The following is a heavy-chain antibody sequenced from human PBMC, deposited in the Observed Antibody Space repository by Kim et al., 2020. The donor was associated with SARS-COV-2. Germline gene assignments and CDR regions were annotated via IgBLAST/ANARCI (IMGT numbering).Heavy chain of an antibody. D-gene: IGHD2-2*01. J-gene: IGHJ6*02. Sequence: SETLSLTCAVYGGSFSGYYWSWIRQPPGKGLEWIGEINHSGSTNYNPSLKSRVTISVDTSKNQFSLKLSSVTAADTAVYYCARGRGGCSSTSCYYYYYGMDVGGQGSTVTVAS. V-gene: IGHV4-34*01. CDR2: INHSGST. CDR3: ARGRGGCSSTSCYYYYYGMDV. CDR1: GGSFSGYY.